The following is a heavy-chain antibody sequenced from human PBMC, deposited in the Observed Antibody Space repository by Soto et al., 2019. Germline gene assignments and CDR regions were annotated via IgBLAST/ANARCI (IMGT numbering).Heavy chain of an antibody. CDR1: GFTVSSNY. Sequence: EVQLVETGGGLIQPGGSLRLSCAASGFTVSSNYMSWVRQAPGKGLEWVSVIYSGGSTYYADSVKGRFTISRDNSKNTLYLQINSLRAEDTAVDYCARDVWTIFGAIDIWGQGTMVTVSS. CDR2: IYSGGST. V-gene: IGHV3-53*02. D-gene: IGHD3-3*01. CDR3: ARDVWTIFGAIDI. J-gene: IGHJ3*02.